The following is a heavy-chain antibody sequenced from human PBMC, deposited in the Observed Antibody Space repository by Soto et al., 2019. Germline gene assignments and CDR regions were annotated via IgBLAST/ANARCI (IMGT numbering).Heavy chain of an antibody. V-gene: IGHV1-69*06. D-gene: IGHD1-26*01. J-gene: IGHJ6*02. CDR1: GGTFSSYA. Sequence: GASVKVSCKASGGTFSSYAISWVRQAPGQGLEWMGGIIPIFGTANYAQKFQGRVTITADKSTSTAYMELSSLRSEDTAVYYCARAVSVGAIVDYYYGMDVWGQGTTVTVSS. CDR3: ARAVSVGAIVDYYYGMDV. CDR2: IIPIFGTA.